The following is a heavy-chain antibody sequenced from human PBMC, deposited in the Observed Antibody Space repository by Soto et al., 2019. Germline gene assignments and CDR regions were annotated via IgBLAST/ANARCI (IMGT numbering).Heavy chain of an antibody. J-gene: IGHJ4*02. V-gene: IGHV3-21*01. D-gene: IGHD3-22*01. Sequence: EVQLVESGGGLVKPGVSLRLSCAASGFTFSSYSMNWVRQAPGKGLECVSSISSSSSYIDYADSVKGRFTSSRDNAKNSLYLQMNSLRAEDTAVYYCASGGTIYDSSGYYSDDYWGQGTLVTVAS. CDR3: ASGGTIYDSSGYYSDDY. CDR1: GFTFSSYS. CDR2: ISSSSSYI.